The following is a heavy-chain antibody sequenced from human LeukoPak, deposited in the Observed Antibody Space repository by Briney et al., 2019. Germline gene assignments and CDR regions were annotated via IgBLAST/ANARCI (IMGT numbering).Heavy chain of an antibody. CDR1: GFTFSSYE. V-gene: IGHV3-48*03. Sequence: GGSLRLSCAVSGFTFSSYEMNWVRQAPGKGLEWVSYISSSGSTIYYADSVKGRFTISRDNAKNSLYLQMNSLRAEDTAVYYCARTAFDDSRWGQGTLVTVSS. D-gene: IGHD3-16*01. CDR2: ISSSGSTI. CDR3: ARTAFDDSR. J-gene: IGHJ4*02.